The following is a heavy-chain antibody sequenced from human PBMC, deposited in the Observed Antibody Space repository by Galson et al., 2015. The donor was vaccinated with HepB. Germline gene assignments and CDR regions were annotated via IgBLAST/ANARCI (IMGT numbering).Heavy chain of an antibody. J-gene: IGHJ4*02. D-gene: IGHD6-19*01. V-gene: IGHV3-11*06. CDR3: AREVEYSSGWYIAQGPKYYFDY. Sequence: SLRLSCAASGFTFSDYYMSWIRQAPGKGLEWVSYISSSSSYTNYADSVKGRFTISRDNAKNSLYLQMNSLRAEDTAVYYCAREVEYSSGWYIAQGPKYYFDYWGQGTLVTVSS. CDR1: GFTFSDYY. CDR2: ISSSSSYT.